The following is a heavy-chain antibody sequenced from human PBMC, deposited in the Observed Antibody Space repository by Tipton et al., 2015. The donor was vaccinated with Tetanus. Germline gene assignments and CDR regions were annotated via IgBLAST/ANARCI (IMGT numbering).Heavy chain of an antibody. D-gene: IGHD3-22*01. Sequence: TLSLTCTVSGGSISSGGYYWSWIRQHPGKGLEWIGYIYYSGGTYYNPSLKSRVTISVDTSKNQFSLKLSSVTAADTAVYYCARLRYYYDSSGYYYFDYWGQGTLVTVSS. CDR2: IYYSGGT. V-gene: IGHV4-31*03. J-gene: IGHJ4*02. CDR1: GGSISSGGYY. CDR3: ARLRYYYDSSGYYYFDY.